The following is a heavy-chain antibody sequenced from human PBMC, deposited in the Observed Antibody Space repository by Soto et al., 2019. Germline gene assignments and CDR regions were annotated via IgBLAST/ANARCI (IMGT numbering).Heavy chain of an antibody. J-gene: IGHJ4*02. V-gene: IGHV4-39*02. CDR2: IFYTGTT. CDR1: GGSINYNSYH. Sequence: QLQLQESGPGLVKPSETLSLTCSVSGGSINYNSYHWGWIRQPPGQGLEWIGSIFYTGTTFYNPSLESRVTLSVDTSKNSFSLHLTSVTAADTAVYFCARLVVVAPVATVWGQGTRVTVSS. D-gene: IGHD2-2*01. CDR3: ARLVVVAPVATV.